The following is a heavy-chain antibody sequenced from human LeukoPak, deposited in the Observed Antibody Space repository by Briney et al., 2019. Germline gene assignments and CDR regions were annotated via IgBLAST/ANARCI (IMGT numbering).Heavy chain of an antibody. CDR3: ARATYYYDSSGSADAFDI. CDR1: GGSISSSSYY. Sequence: PSETLSLTCTVSGGSISSSSYYWGWIRQPPGKGLEWIGSIYYSGSTYYNPSLKSRVTISVDTSKNQFSLKLSSVTAADTAVYYCARATYYYDSSGSADAFDIWGQGTMVTVSS. D-gene: IGHD3-22*01. V-gene: IGHV4-39*01. CDR2: IYYSGST. J-gene: IGHJ3*02.